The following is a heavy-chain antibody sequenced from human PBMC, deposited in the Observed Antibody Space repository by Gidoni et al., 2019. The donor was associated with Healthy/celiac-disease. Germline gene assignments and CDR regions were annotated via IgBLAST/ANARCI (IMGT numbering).Heavy chain of an antibody. CDR3: AREKLGYDILTGYYKAYYYYGMDV. CDR1: GGSFSGYY. J-gene: IGHJ6*02. V-gene: IGHV4-34*01. Sequence: QVQLQQWGAGLLKPSETLSPTCAVYGGSFSGYYWSWIRQPPGKGLEWIGEINHSGSTNYNPSLKSRVTISVDTSKNQFSLKLSSVTAADTAVYYCAREKLGYDILTGYYKAYYYYGMDVWGQGTTVTVSS. D-gene: IGHD3-9*01. CDR2: INHSGST.